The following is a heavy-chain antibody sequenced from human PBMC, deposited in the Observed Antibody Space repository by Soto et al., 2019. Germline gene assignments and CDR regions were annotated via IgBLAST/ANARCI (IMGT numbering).Heavy chain of an antibody. CDR1: GGSISSGGYS. D-gene: IGHD2-2*01. Sequence: PSETLSLTCAVSGGSISSGGYSWSWIRQPPGKGLEWIGYIYHSGSTYYNPSLKSRVTISVDRSKNQFSLKLSSVTAADTAVYYCARATIVLVPAAMLRHWFDPSGQGTLVTV. CDR2: IYHSGST. J-gene: IGHJ5*02. V-gene: IGHV4-30-2*01. CDR3: ARATIVLVPAAMLRHWFDP.